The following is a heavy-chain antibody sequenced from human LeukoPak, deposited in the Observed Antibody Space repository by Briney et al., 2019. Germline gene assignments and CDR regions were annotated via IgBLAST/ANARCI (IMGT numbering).Heavy chain of an antibody. V-gene: IGHV4-59*01. CDR2: IYYSGST. J-gene: IGHJ3*02. Sequence: SETLSLTCTVSGGSISSYYWSWIRQPPGKGLEWIGYIYYSGSTNYNPSLKSRVTISVDTSKNQFSLKLSSVTAADTAVYYCAREWEPSRAFDIWGQGTMVTVSS. CDR1: GGSISSYY. CDR3: AREWEPSRAFDI. D-gene: IGHD1-26*01.